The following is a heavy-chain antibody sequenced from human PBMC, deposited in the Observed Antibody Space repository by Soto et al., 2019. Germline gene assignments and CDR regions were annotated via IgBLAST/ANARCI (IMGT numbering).Heavy chain of an antibody. CDR2: ISGGGDRA. CDR3: ARKVVGTTLRPEYWYFDL. D-gene: IGHD2-21*01. Sequence: GGSLRLSCVGSGFTFLNHAMNWVRQAPGKGLEWVSGISGGGDRAFDADSVKGRFTISKDNSKSTVDLQMNNLRVDDTAIYYCARKVVGTTLRPEYWYFDLWGRGTLVTVSS. J-gene: IGHJ2*01. V-gene: IGHV3-23*01. CDR1: GFTFLNHA.